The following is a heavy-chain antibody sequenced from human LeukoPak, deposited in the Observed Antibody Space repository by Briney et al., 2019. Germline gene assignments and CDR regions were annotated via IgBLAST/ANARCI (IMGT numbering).Heavy chain of an antibody. V-gene: IGHV3-30*18. Sequence: GRSLRLSCAASGFTFSSYGMHWVRQAPGKGLEWVAVISYDGSNKYYADSVKGRFTISRDNSKNTLYLQMNSLRAEDTAVYYCAKDAESLRYFDRRGGFDYWGQGTLVTVSP. D-gene: IGHD3-9*01. J-gene: IGHJ4*02. CDR1: GFTFSSYG. CDR3: AKDAESLRYFDRRGGFDY. CDR2: ISYDGSNK.